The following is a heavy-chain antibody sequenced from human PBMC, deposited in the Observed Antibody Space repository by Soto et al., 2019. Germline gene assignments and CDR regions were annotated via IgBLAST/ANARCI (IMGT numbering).Heavy chain of an antibody. CDR1: GFTFRNYW. CDR2: ISSDGTDT. CDR3: ARVPYCDSTRCYSYFDF. V-gene: IGHV3-74*01. J-gene: IGHJ4*02. Sequence: PGGSLRLSCAASGFTFRNYWMHWVRQAPGKGLVWVSRISSDGTDTTYADSVKGRFTISRDNAKNTLYLQVNSLRAEDTAVYYCARVPYCDSTRCYSYFDFWGQGTLVTVSS. D-gene: IGHD2-2*01.